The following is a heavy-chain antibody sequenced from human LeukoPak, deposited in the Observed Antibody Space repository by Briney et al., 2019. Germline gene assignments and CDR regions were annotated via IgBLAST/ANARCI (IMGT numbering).Heavy chain of an antibody. CDR3: TKDWKTWNQEFDA. Sequence: GGSLRLSCTASGFTFGDYAMSWVRQAPGKGLEWVGFIKSKAYGGTTEYAASVKGRFTISRDDSKSIAYLQMNSLKTEDTAVYYCTKDWKTWNQEFDAWGQGTLVTVSS. V-gene: IGHV3-49*04. D-gene: IGHD1-1*01. CDR2: IKSKAYGGTT. J-gene: IGHJ5*02. CDR1: GFTFGDYA.